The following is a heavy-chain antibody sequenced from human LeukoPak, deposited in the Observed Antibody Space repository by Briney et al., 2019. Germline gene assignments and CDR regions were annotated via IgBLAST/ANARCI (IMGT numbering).Heavy chain of an antibody. V-gene: IGHV3-23*01. J-gene: IGHJ4*02. CDR3: AKAPYGGWYGDYFDY. Sequence: PGGSLRLSCAASGFTFNTYAMSWVRQAPGKGLEWVSVISGIDSGTYYADSVKGRFTISRDNSRNTLYLQMNSLRAEDTAVYYCAKAPYGGWYGDYFDYWGQGTLVTVSS. CDR1: GFTFNTYA. D-gene: IGHD6-19*01. CDR2: ISGIDSGT.